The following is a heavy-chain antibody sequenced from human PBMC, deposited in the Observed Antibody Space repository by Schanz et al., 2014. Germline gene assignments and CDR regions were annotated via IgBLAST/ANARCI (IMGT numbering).Heavy chain of an antibody. CDR1: GGTFNSYT. Sequence: QVQLVQSEAEVKKPGSSVKVSCKASGGTFNSYTINWVRQAPGQGLEWMGRIIPILGIANYAQKFQGRVTITADKSTSTAYMELSSLRSDDTAVYYCARGGGPEDVFDIGGQGTILTVSS. CDR3: ARGGGPEDVFDI. J-gene: IGHJ3*02. D-gene: IGHD2-15*01. CDR2: IIPILGIA. V-gene: IGHV1-69*02.